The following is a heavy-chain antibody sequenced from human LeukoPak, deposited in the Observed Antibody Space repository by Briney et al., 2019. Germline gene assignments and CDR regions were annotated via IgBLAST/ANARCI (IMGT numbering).Heavy chain of an antibody. CDR3: ARGLYYYGSGSLSIGY. J-gene: IGHJ4*02. CDR1: GGSISSYY. V-gene: IGHV4-4*07. D-gene: IGHD3-10*01. CDR2: IYTSGTI. Sequence: SETLSLTCTVSGGSISSYYWSWIRQPAGTALEWIGRIYTSGTITYNPSLKSRVTMSVDTSKNQFSLKLSSVTAADTAVYYCARGLYYYGSGSLSIGYWGQGTLVTVSS.